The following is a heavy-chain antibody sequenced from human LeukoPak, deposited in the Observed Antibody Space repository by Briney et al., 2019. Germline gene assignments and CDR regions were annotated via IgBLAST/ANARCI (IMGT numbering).Heavy chain of an antibody. J-gene: IGHJ6*02. CDR1: GYTFTSYG. Sequence: GASVKVSCKASGYTFTSYGISWVRQAPGQGLEWMGWISAYNGNTSYAQKLQGRVTMTTDTSTSTAYMELRSLRSDDTAVYYCARVMRPGRSGAYYVPATASRYYYGMDVWGQGTTVTVSS. CDR3: ARVMRPGRSGAYYVPATASRYYYGMDV. V-gene: IGHV1-18*01. CDR2: ISAYNGNT. D-gene: IGHD3-10*02.